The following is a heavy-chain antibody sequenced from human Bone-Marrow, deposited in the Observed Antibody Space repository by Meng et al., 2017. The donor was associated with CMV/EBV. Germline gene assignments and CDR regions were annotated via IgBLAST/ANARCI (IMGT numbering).Heavy chain of an antibody. CDR1: GFTFSSYI. V-gene: IGHV3-21*01. Sequence: LSLTCEASGFTFSSYIMNWVRPAPGKGLEWVSSISSSSSYIYYADSVKGRFTISRDNAKNSLYLQMNSLRAEDTAVYYCARDGTGADQNQLHSYFDDWGQGTLVTVSS. CDR2: ISSSSSYI. J-gene: IGHJ4*02. CDR3: ARDGTGADQNQLHSYFDD. D-gene: IGHD2-2*01.